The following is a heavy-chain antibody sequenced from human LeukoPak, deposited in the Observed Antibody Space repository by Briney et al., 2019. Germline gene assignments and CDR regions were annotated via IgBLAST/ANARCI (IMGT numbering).Heavy chain of an antibody. V-gene: IGHV4-31*03. CDR1: GGSISSGGYY. J-gene: IGHJ4*02. CDR3: VHVRGGSSLTFDY. CDR2: IYYSGST. D-gene: IGHD6-13*01. Sequence: SETLSLTCTVSGGSISSGGYYWSWIRQHPGKGLERIGYIYYSGSTYYNPSLKSRVTISVDTSKNQFSLKLSSVTAADTAVYYCVHVRGGSSLTFDYWGQGTLVTVSS.